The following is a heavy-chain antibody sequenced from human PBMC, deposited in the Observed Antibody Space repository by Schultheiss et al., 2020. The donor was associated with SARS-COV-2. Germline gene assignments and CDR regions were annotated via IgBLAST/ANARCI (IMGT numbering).Heavy chain of an antibody. Sequence: GGSLRLPCAASGVTFRNYAMSWVRQAPGKGLEWVSAISGSGGSTYYADSVKGRFTISRDNSKNTLYLQMNSLRAEDTAVYYCAKTQYYDFWNGYSGWFDPWGQGTLVTVSS. CDR3: AKTQYYDFWNGYSGWFDP. CDR2: ISGSGGST. D-gene: IGHD3-3*01. CDR1: GVTFRNYA. V-gene: IGHV3-23*01. J-gene: IGHJ5*02.